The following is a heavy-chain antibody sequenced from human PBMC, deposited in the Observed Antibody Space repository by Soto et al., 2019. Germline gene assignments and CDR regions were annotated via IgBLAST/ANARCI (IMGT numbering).Heavy chain of an antibody. D-gene: IGHD3-10*01. Sequence: NPSETLSLTCTVSGGSISSGDYYWSWIRQPPGKGLEWIGYIYYSGSTYYNPSLKSRVTISVDTSKNQFSLKLSSVTAADTAVYYCARVTVVRGLIQSYYYYGMDVWGQGTTVTVSS. V-gene: IGHV4-30-4*01. CDR3: ARVTVVRGLIQSYYYYGMDV. CDR2: IYYSGST. J-gene: IGHJ6*02. CDR1: GGSISSGDYY.